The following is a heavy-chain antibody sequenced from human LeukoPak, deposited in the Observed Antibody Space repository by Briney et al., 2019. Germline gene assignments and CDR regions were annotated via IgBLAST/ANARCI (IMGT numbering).Heavy chain of an antibody. Sequence: PGGSLRLSCVASGFSCNNYAMNWVRQAPGKGLEGVSLIIGSSGSTFYADSVKGRFTISRDKSKNTLYLQMNSLRAEDTAVYYCAKGAYDYIEIAYFDYWGQGSLVTVSS. D-gene: IGHD5-12*01. J-gene: IGHJ4*02. CDR3: AKGAYDYIEIAYFDY. CDR1: GFSCNNYA. CDR2: IIGSSGST. V-gene: IGHV3-23*01.